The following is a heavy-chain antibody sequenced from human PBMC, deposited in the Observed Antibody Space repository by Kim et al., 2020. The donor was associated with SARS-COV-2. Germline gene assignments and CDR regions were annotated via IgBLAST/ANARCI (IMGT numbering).Heavy chain of an antibody. J-gene: IGHJ4*02. D-gene: IGHD3-16*02. CDR1: GYTFTSYA. V-gene: IGHV7-4-1*02. Sequence: ASVKVSCKASGYTFTSYAMNWVRQAPGQGLEWMGWINTNTGNPTYAQGFTGRFVFSLDTSVSTAYLQISSLKAEDTAVYYCASSTYYDYVWGSYRRGNFDYWGQGTLVTVSS. CDR2: INTNTGNP. CDR3: ASSTYYDYVWGSYRRGNFDY.